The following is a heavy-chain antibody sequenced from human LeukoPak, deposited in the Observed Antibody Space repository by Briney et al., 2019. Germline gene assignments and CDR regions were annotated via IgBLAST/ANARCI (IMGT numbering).Heavy chain of an antibody. D-gene: IGHD6-6*01. CDR2: INTNNGNP. V-gene: IGHV7-4-1*02. CDR3: ARVDTSSWSRYDS. CDR1: GHTFTSYG. J-gene: IGHJ4*02. Sequence: ASVKVSCKASGHTFTSYGINWVRQAPGQGLECMGWINTNNGNPTYVQGFTGRFVFSLDTSVSTAYLQISSLKADDTAVYYCARVDTSSWSRYDSWGQGTLVTVSS.